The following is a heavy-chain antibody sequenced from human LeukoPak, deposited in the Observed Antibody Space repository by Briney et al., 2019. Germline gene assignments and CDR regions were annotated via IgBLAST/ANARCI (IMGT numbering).Heavy chain of an antibody. V-gene: IGHV3-21*01. D-gene: IGHD1-26*01. CDR2: ISSSSSYI. CDR1: GFTFSSYS. CDR3: ARDHLVGATTGVLDY. J-gene: IGHJ4*02. Sequence: GGSLRLSCAASGFTFSSYSMNWVRQAPGKGLEWVSSISSSSSYIYYVDSVKGRFTISRDNAKNSLYLQMNSLRAEDTAVYYCARDHLVGATTGVLDYWGQGTLVTVSS.